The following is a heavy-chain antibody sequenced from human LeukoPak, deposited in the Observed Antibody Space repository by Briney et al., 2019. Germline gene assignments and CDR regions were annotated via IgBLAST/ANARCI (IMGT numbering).Heavy chain of an antibody. Sequence: GGSLRLSCAASGFTFSSYCMTWVRQGPGKGLEWVATIKRDGVETYYVDSVRGRFTISRDNAENSVYLRMNNLRDEDTAVYYCTRGGRNTSYYWYYWGQGTLVTVSS. J-gene: IGHJ4*02. CDR3: TRGGRNTSYYWYY. D-gene: IGHD1-26*01. V-gene: IGHV3-7*01. CDR1: GFTFSSYC. CDR2: IKRDGVET.